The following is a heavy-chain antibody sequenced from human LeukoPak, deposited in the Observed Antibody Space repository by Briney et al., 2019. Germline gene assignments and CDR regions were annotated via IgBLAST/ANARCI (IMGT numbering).Heavy chain of an antibody. CDR3: ARGYCSGGSCYSVENWFDP. V-gene: IGHV1-2*06. J-gene: IGHJ5*02. CDR2: INPNSGGT. D-gene: IGHD2-15*01. Sequence: VASVKVSYKAAGYTFTGYYMFWVRQAPGQGLEWMGRINPNSGGTNYAQKFQGRVTMTRDTSISTAYMELSRLRSDDTAVYYCARGYCSGGSCYSVENWFDPWGQGTLVTVSS. CDR1: GYTFTGYY.